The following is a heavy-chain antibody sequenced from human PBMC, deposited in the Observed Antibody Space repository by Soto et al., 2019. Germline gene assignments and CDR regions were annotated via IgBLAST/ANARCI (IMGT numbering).Heavy chain of an antibody. D-gene: IGHD3-16*02. CDR1: GGSISSGGYY. CDR3: ARGSRHYDYIWGSYRGSYFDY. V-gene: IGHV4-31*03. Sequence: TLSLTCTVSGGSISSGGYYWSWIRQHPGKGLEWIGYIYYSGSTYYNPSLKSRVTISVDTSKNQFSLKLSSVTAADTAVYYCARGSRHYDYIWGSYRGSYFDYWGQGTLVTVSS. J-gene: IGHJ4*02. CDR2: IYYSGST.